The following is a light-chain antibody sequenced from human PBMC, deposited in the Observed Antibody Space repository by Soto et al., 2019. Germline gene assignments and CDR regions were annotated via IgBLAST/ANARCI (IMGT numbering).Light chain of an antibody. Sequence: DVQLTRCPSFLSASVGDRVTITCRASQDISNYLVWYQQKPGKAPKPLIYAASTLKSGVPSRFSGSGSGTEFTLTISSLQPDDFATYYCQHYNSYSEAFGQGTKVDIK. CDR2: AAS. J-gene: IGKJ1*01. V-gene: IGKV1-9*01. CDR1: QDISNY. CDR3: QHYNSYSEA.